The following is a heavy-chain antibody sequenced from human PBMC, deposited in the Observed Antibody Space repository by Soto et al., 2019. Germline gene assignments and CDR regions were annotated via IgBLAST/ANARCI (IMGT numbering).Heavy chain of an antibody. J-gene: IGHJ4*02. V-gene: IGHV4-34*01. CDR3: ARDQEWLGLDY. CDR2: INHSGST. CDR1: GGSFSGYY. Sequence: SETLSLTCAFYGGSFSGYYWSWIRQPPGKGLEWIGEINHSGSTNYNPSLKSRVTISVDTSKNQFSLKLSSVTAADTAVYYCARDQEWLGLDYWGQGTLVTVSS. D-gene: IGHD6-19*01.